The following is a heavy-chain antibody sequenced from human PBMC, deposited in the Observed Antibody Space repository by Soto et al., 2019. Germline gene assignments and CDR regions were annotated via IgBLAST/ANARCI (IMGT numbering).Heavy chain of an antibody. J-gene: IGHJ6*03. D-gene: IGHD1-7*01. CDR1: GYTFTSYA. Sequence: ASVKVSCKASGYTFTSYAMHWVRQAPGQRLEWMGWINAGNGNTKYSQKFQGRVTITRDTSASTAYMELSSLRSEDTAVYYCARSTYNWNYGYYYYYMDVWGKGTTVTVSS. CDR3: ARSTYNWNYGYYYYYMDV. V-gene: IGHV1-3*01. CDR2: INAGNGNT.